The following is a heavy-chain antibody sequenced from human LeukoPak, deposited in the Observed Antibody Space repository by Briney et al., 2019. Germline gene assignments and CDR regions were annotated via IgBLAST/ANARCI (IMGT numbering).Heavy chain of an antibody. CDR2: IYYSGST. CDR1: GGSISSGSYY. D-gene: IGHD3-9*01. V-gene: IGHV4-39*07. CDR3: ARERGDILTGSLYYYYYMDV. Sequence: PSETLSLTCTVSGGSISSGSYYWGWIRQPPGKGLEWIGSIYYSGSTYYNPSLKSRVTISVDTSKNQFSLKLSSVTAADTAVYYCARERGDILTGSLYYYYYMDVWGKGTTVTVSS. J-gene: IGHJ6*03.